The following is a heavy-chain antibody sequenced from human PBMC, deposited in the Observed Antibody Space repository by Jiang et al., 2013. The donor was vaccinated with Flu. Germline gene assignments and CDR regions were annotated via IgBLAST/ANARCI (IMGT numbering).Heavy chain of an antibody. D-gene: IGHD2-15*01. CDR2: IWYDGSNK. CDR3: ARDGGHCSGGTCYSGYFDY. CDR1: GFTFSNYG. Sequence: LESGGGVVQPGRSLRLSCAASGFTFSNYGMHWVRRAPGKGLDWVAVIWYDGSNKYYADSVKGRFTISRDNSKNTLFLQMNTLRAEDTAVYYCARDGGHCSGGTCYSGYFDYWGQGTLVTVSS. V-gene: IGHV3-33*01. J-gene: IGHJ4*02.